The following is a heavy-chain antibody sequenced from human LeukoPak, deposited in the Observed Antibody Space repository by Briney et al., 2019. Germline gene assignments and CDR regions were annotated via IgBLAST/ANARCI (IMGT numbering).Heavy chain of an antibody. Sequence: GESLKISCQASGYSFTRSCIGWARQMPGKGLEWMAIINPGDSDTRYSPSFQGQVTISADKSISTVYLQWGSLKASDTAMYYCARHPGAGWFDPWGQGTLVTVSS. CDR3: ARHPGAGWFDP. D-gene: IGHD3-10*01. CDR1: GYSFTRSC. V-gene: IGHV5-51*01. J-gene: IGHJ5*02. CDR2: INPGDSDT.